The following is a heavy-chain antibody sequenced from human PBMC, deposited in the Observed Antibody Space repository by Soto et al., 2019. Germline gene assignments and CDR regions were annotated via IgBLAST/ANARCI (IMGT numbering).Heavy chain of an antibody. J-gene: IGHJ4*02. Sequence: EVQLVESGGGLVQPGRSLRLSCVASGFTVDDYAMHWVRQAPGKGLEWVSGISWNSGRIDYADSVKGRVTISRDNAKNSLSLQMNSLRAEDTALYYCASDIGGSTITTFFHYWGQGTLVTVSS. D-gene: IGHD4-4*01. CDR1: GFTVDDYA. V-gene: IGHV3-9*01. CDR3: ASDIGGSTITTFFHY. CDR2: ISWNSGRI.